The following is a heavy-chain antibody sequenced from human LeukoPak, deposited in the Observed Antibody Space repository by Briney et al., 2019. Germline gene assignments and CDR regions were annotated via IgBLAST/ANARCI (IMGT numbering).Heavy chain of an antibody. CDR2: MNPNSGNT. D-gene: IGHD2-2*01. V-gene: IGHV1-8*01. J-gene: IGHJ4*02. CDR1: GYTFTSYD. Sequence: GASVMVSCKASGYTFTSYDINWVRQATGQGLEWMGWMNPNSGNTGYAQKFQGRVTMTRNTSISTAYMELSSLRSEDTAVYYCARTVRETLVPAAYYFDYWGQGTLVTVSS. CDR3: ARTVRETLVPAAYYFDY.